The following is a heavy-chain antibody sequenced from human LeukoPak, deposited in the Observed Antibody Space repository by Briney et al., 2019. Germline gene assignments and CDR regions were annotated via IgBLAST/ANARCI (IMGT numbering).Heavy chain of an antibody. J-gene: IGHJ4*02. CDR2: IKYDGNEE. CDR1: GLTFSHYH. Sequence: PGGSLRLSCAASGLTFSHYHIHWVRQAPGKGLEWVANIKYDGNEEYYVDSVKGRFTISRDNAKNSLYLQLNSLRVEDTAVYYCKSGGAAPGSFDYWGQGTLVTVSP. V-gene: IGHV3-7*01. D-gene: IGHD1-1*01. CDR3: KSGGAAPGSFDY.